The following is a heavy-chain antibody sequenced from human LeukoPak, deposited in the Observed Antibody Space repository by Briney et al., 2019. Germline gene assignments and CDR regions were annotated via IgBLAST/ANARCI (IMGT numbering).Heavy chain of an antibody. CDR1: GLTFSNYW. J-gene: IGHJ4*02. CDR2: INTDGSTT. CDR3: ASDLTGYSDY. Sequence: GGSLRLSCAASGLTFSNYWIHWVRQAAGKGGVWGSRINTDGSTTSYADSVEGRFTISRDNAKSTLYLQMNSLRAEDTAVYYCASDLTGYSDYWGQGTLVTVSS. D-gene: IGHD1-14*01. V-gene: IGHV3-74*01.